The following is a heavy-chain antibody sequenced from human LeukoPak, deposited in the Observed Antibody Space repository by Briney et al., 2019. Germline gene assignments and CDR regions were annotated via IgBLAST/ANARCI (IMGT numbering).Heavy chain of an antibody. CDR3: AKDVGKWESLHFFDY. Sequence: GGSLRLSCLTSGFTFSTNAMSWVRQAPGKGLEWISGISGSGASTYYAGSVTGRFTISRDNSRNTLYLQMNSLRGDDTAVYYCAKDVGKWESLHFFDYWGQGTLVTVSS. J-gene: IGHJ4*02. CDR1: GFTFSTNA. CDR2: ISGSGAST. D-gene: IGHD1-26*01. V-gene: IGHV3-23*01.